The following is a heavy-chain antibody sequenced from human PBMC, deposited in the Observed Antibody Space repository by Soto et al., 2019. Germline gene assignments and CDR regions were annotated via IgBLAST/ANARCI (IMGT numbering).Heavy chain of an antibody. CDR1: TFTFSNHW. Sequence: QPGGSLRLSCAASTFTFSNHWMSWVRQAPGKGLEWVANINQGGSAKYYLDSVKGRFTISRDNAKNSPDLQMNSLRAEDTAVYYCARIYCSTTSCYIDYWGQGTLVTVSS. V-gene: IGHV3-7*01. D-gene: IGHD2-2*02. CDR3: ARIYCSTTSCYIDY. CDR2: INQGGSAK. J-gene: IGHJ4*02.